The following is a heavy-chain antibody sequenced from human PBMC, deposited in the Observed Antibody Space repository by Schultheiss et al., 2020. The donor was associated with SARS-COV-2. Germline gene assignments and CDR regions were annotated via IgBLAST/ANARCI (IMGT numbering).Heavy chain of an antibody. CDR3: ARGALLHYYYYGMDV. J-gene: IGHJ6*02. V-gene: IGHV1-2*04. CDR2: INPNSGGT. Sequence: ASVKVSCKASGYTFTSYYMHWVRQAPGQGLEWMGWINPNSGGTNYAQKFQGWVTMTRDTSISTAYMELSRLRSDDTAVYYCARGALLHYYYYGMDVWGQGTTVTVSS. CDR1: GYTFTSYY. D-gene: IGHD2/OR15-2a*01.